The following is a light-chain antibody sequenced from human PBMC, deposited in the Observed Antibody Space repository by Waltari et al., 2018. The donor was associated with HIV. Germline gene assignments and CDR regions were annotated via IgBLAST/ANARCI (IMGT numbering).Light chain of an antibody. CDR1: SSNIGAGYD. V-gene: IGLV1-40*01. Sequence: QSVLTQPPSVSGAPGQRVTIPCTGSSSNIGAGYDVHWYQHFPGTAPKRLIFGDSNRPSGVPDRFSGSKSGTSASLAITGLQAEDEADYYCQSYDTGLVFGGGTKLTVL. J-gene: IGLJ2*01. CDR3: QSYDTGLV. CDR2: GDS.